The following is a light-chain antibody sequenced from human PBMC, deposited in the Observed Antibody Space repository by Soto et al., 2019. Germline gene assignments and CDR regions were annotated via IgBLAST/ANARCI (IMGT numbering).Light chain of an antibody. CDR1: SSNIGSNY. CDR3: AAWDDSLSPYVA. J-gene: IGLJ2*01. Sequence: QSVLTQPPSASGTPGQRVTISCSGSSSNIGSNYVYWYQQLPGTAPKLLIYRNNQRPSGVPDRFSGSKSGTSASLAISGLRSEDEADYYCAAWDDSLSPYVAFGGGTKVTVL. V-gene: IGLV1-47*01. CDR2: RNN.